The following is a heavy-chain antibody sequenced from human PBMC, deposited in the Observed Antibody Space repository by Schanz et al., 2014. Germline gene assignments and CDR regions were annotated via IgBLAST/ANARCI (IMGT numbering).Heavy chain of an antibody. Sequence: EVQLVESGGGLVQPGGSLRLSCAASGFTVSSSYMSWVRQAPGKGLEWVANMNQDGSVKNYVDSVKGRFTISRDNAKNSLYLQMNSLRAEDTAVYYCARDKGGLIPFDYWGQGTLVAVSS. V-gene: IGHV3-7*01. D-gene: IGHD2-15*01. CDR3: ARDKGGLIPFDY. CDR1: GFTVSSSY. CDR2: MNQDGSVK. J-gene: IGHJ4*02.